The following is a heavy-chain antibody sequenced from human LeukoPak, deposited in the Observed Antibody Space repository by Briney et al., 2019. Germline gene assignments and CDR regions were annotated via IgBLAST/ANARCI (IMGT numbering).Heavy chain of an antibody. CDR2: IYYSGST. CDR3: ARGFAYSNYSPRGYYYGMDV. J-gene: IGHJ6*02. CDR1: GGSTSSYC. V-gene: IGHV4-59*01. Sequence: SETLSLTCTVSGGSTSSYCWSWIRQPPGKGLEWIGYIYYSGSTNYNPSLKSRVTISVDTSKNQFSLKLSSVTAADTAVYYCARGFAYSNYSPRGYYYGMDVWGQGTTVTVSS. D-gene: IGHD4-11*01.